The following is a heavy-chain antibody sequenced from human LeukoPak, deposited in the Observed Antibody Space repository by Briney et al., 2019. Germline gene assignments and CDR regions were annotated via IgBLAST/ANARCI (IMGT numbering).Heavy chain of an antibody. CDR3: AKDGSRVVYYGSGSPGWYFAY. CDR1: GFTFSSYA. J-gene: IGHJ4*02. CDR2: ISRSGGST. V-gene: IGHV3-23*01. D-gene: IGHD3-10*01. Sequence: PGGSLRLSCAASGFTFSSYAMSWVRQAPGKGLEWVSAISRSGGSTYYADSVKGRFTISRDNSKNTLYLQMNSLRAEDTAVYYCAKDGSRVVYYGSGSPGWYFAYWGQGTLVTVYS.